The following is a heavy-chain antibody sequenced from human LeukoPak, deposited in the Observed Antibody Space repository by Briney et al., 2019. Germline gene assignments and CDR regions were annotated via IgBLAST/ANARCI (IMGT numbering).Heavy chain of an antibody. D-gene: IGHD3-22*01. CDR3: ARDTYSYDTSGDAFDI. Sequence: SETLSLTCTVSGGSISSHYWSWIRQPPGKGLEWIGCISYSGSTNYNPSLKSRVTISVHTPKKQFSLKLSSVTAADTAVYYCARDTYSYDTSGDAFDIWGQGTMVTVSS. J-gene: IGHJ3*02. V-gene: IGHV4-59*11. CDR2: ISYSGST. CDR1: GGSISSHY.